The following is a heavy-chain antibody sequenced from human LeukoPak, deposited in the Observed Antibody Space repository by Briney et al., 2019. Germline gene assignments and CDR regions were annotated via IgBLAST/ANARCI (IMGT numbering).Heavy chain of an antibody. Sequence: SVKVSCKASGYTFTSYGISWVRQAPGQGLEWMGGIIPIFGTANYAQKFQGRVTITADESTSTAYMGLSSLRSEDTAVYYCATTDDYGAPGGLWGQGTLVTVSS. J-gene: IGHJ4*02. CDR1: GYTFTSYG. D-gene: IGHD4-17*01. V-gene: IGHV1-69*13. CDR2: IIPIFGTA. CDR3: ATTDDYGAPGGL.